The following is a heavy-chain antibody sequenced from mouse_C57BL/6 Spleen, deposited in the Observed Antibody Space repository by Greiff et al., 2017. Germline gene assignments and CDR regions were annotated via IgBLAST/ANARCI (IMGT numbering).Heavy chain of an antibody. J-gene: IGHJ2*01. CDR2: ISGGGGNT. D-gene: IGHD2-4*01. CDR3: ARRAYDYGDFDY. V-gene: IGHV5-9*01. Sequence: EVKLVESGGGLVKPGGSLKLSCAASGFTFSSYTMSWVRQPPEKRLEWVATISGGGGNTYYPDSVKGRFTISRDNAKNTLYLQMSSLRSEDTALYYCARRAYDYGDFDYWGPGTTLTVSS. CDR1: GFTFSSYT.